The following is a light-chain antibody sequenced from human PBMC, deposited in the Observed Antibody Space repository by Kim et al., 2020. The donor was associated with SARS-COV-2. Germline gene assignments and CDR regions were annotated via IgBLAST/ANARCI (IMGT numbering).Light chain of an antibody. CDR2: DVS. Sequence: ITVCVICTSSGCGDYDYVSWYQQSCGKAPKLMIYDVSKRPSGISDRFSGSKSGNTASLTISGLQAEDEADYYCCSFTGSTTFVFGERTQLTVL. CDR3: CSFTGSTTFV. V-gene: IGLV2-14*03. CDR1: SSGCGDYDY. J-gene: IGLJ3*02.